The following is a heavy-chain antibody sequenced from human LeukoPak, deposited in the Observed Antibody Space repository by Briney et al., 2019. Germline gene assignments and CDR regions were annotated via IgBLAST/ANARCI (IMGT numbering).Heavy chain of an antibody. Sequence: GGSLRLPCAASGFTFSSYAMSWVRQAPGKGLEWVSAISGSGGSTYYADSVKGRFTISRDNSKNTLYLQMNSLRAEDTAVYYCAKDRVGATTETFDYWGQGTLVTVSS. CDR1: GFTFSSYA. J-gene: IGHJ4*02. CDR3: AKDRVGATTETFDY. D-gene: IGHD1-26*01. V-gene: IGHV3-23*01. CDR2: ISGSGGST.